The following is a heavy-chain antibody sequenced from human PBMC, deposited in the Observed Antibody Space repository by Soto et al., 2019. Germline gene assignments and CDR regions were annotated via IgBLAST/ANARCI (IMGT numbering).Heavy chain of an antibody. V-gene: IGHV1-18*01. CDR1: GYTFTRSG. Sequence: GASVKVSCKASGYTFTRSGISWVRQAPGQGLEWMGWISTYNGDTNYAQTFQGRVTMTTDTSTSTVHMEVRSLRSDDTAVYYCAREGVAPYYYYGMDVWGQGTQVTVS. CDR3: AREGVAPYYYYGMDV. D-gene: IGHD5-12*01. CDR2: ISTYNGDT. J-gene: IGHJ6*02.